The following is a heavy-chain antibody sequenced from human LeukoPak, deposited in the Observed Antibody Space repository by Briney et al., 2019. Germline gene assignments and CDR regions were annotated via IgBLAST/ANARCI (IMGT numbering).Heavy chain of an antibody. Sequence: SVKVSCKASGFIFSSSAMQWVRQARGQRLEWIGWIVVGSGKANYAQKFKERTTITRDKSTNTVYMELSSLRSDDTAVYYCAADDLNIGHWGQGSLVIVSS. CDR3: AADDLNIGH. CDR1: GFIFSSSA. D-gene: IGHD2/OR15-2a*01. CDR2: IVVGSGKA. V-gene: IGHV1-58*02. J-gene: IGHJ4*02.